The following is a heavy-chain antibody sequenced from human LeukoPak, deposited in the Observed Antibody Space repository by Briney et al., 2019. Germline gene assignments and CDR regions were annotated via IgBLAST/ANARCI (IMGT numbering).Heavy chain of an antibody. Sequence: SETLSLTCAVYGGSFSGYYWSWIRQPPGKGLEWIGEINHSGSTNYNPSLKSRATISVDTSKNQFSLKLSSVTAADTAVYYCAILHIQLLYGYWFDPWGQGTLVIVSS. V-gene: IGHV4-34*01. CDR1: GGSFSGYY. D-gene: IGHD2-2*02. J-gene: IGHJ5*02. CDR3: AILHIQLLYGYWFDP. CDR2: INHSGST.